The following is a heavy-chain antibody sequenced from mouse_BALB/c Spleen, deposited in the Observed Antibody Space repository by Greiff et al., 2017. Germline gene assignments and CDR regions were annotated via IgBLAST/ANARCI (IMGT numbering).Heavy chain of an antibody. CDR1: GFTFSSYA. CDR3: AREGITTWFAY. V-gene: IGHV5-6-5*01. D-gene: IGHD2-4*01. Sequence: EVQVVESGGGLVKPGGSLKLSCAASGFTFSSYAMSWVRQTPEKRLEWVASISSGGSTYYPDSVKGRFTISRDNARNILYLQMSSLRSEDTAMYYCAREGITTWFAYWGQGTLVTVSA. CDR2: ISSGGST. J-gene: IGHJ3*01.